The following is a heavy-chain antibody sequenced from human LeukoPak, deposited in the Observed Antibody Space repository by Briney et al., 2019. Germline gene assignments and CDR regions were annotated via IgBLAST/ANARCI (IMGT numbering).Heavy chain of an antibody. CDR2: IIPIFGTA. CDR1: GGTFSSYA. CDR3: ARWGRYNFDY. V-gene: IGHV1-69*13. D-gene: IGHD3-9*01. Sequence: ASVKVSCKDSGGTFSSYAISWVRQAPGQGLEWMGGIIPIFGTANYAQKFQGRVTITADESTSTAYMELSSLRSEDTAVYYCARWGRYNFDYWGQGDLVTVSS. J-gene: IGHJ4*02.